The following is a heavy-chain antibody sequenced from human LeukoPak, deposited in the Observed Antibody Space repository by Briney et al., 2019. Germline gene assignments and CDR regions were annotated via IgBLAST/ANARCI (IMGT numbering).Heavy chain of an antibody. CDR3: ARGKNWLDAFDI. Sequence: GASVKVSCKASGYTFTGYYMHWVRQAPGQGLEWRGWINPSSGDTNYAQKFQGRVTMTRDMSISTAYMEQSRLRSDDTAMYHCARGKNWLDAFDIWGQGTVVTVSS. J-gene: IGHJ3*02. V-gene: IGHV1-2*02. CDR2: INPSSGDT. CDR1: GYTFTGYY. D-gene: IGHD1-1*01.